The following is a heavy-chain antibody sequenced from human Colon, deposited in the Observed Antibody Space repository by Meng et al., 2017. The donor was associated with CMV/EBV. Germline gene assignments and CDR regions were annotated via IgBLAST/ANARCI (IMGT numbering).Heavy chain of an antibody. V-gene: IGHV3-23*01. D-gene: IGHD3-22*01. CDR1: GFTFSSYW. CDR3: AKVHDSSGYYFWYFDY. CDR2: VSGSGGST. Sequence: GGSLRLSCAASGFTFSSYWMHWVRQAPGKGLEWVSYVSGSGGSTVYADSVKGRFTISRDNSKNTLYLQMNSLRAEDTAVYYCAKVHDSSGYYFWYFDYWGQGTLVTVSS. J-gene: IGHJ4*02.